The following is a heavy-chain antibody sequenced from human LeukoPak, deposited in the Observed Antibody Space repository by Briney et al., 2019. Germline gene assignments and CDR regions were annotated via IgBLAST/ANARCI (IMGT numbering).Heavy chain of an antibody. CDR3: ARDLPNYYDSSGSIYWYFDL. D-gene: IGHD3-22*01. CDR2: IYYSGST. V-gene: IGHV4-31*03. Sequence: PSQTLSLTCTVSGGSISSGGYYWSWIRQHPGKGLEWIGYIYYSGSTYYNPSLKSRVTISVDTSKNQFSLKLSSVTAADTAVYYCARDLPNYYDSSGSIYWYFDLWGRGTLVTVSS. J-gene: IGHJ2*01. CDR1: GGSISSGGYY.